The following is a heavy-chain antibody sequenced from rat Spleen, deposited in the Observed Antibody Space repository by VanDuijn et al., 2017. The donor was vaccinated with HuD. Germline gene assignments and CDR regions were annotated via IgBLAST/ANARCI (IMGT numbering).Heavy chain of an antibody. CDR1: GFNFNDYW. J-gene: IGHJ3*01. D-gene: IGHD1-1*01. V-gene: IGHV5-29*01. CDR3: ARAYSGEGNWFAY. CDR2: ISYDGDST. Sequence: EVQLVESGGGLVQPGRSLKLSCAASGFNFNDYWMAWVRQAPTKGLDWVASISYDGDSTSYRDSVKGRFTISRDNAKSTLYLQMNSLRSEDTATYYCARAYSGEGNWFAYWGQGTLVTVSS.